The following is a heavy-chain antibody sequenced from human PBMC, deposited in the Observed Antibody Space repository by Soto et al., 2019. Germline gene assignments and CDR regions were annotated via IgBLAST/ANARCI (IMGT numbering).Heavy chain of an antibody. CDR1: GLRFSSYS. CDR3: VKSGDNYNLLDY. Sequence: GGSLRLSCAASGLRFSSYSMSWVRQAPGRGLEWVSSITSGSSVTFYADSVKGRFTISRDNAKSSLYLQISSLRGDDTATYYCVKSGDNYNLLDYWGQGTPVTVSS. J-gene: IGHJ4*02. CDR2: ITSGSSVT. D-gene: IGHD1-1*01. V-gene: IGHV3-21*06.